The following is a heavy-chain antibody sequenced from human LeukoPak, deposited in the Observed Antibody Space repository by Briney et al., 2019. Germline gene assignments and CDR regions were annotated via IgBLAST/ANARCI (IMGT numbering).Heavy chain of an antibody. CDR1: GFTFSSYA. V-gene: IGHV3-23*01. D-gene: IGHD5-24*01. Sequence: GGSLRLSCAASGFTFSSYAMSWVRQAPGKGLEWVSAISGSGGSTYYADPVKGRFTISRDNSKNTLYLQMNSLRAEDTAVYYCARLRRDGYNFGTVTGGYFDYWGQGTLVTVSS. CDR2: ISGSGGST. J-gene: IGHJ4*02. CDR3: ARLRRDGYNFGTVTGGYFDY.